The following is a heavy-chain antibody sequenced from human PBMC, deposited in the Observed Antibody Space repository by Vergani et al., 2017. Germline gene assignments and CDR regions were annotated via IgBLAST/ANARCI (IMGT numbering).Heavy chain of an antibody. V-gene: IGHV1-69*11. D-gene: IGHD3-3*01. J-gene: IGHJ4*02. CDR1: GGTFSSYA. CDR2: IIPILGTA. Sequence: QVQLVQSGAEVKKPGSSVKVSCKASGGTFSSYAISWVRQAPGQGLEWMGRIIPILGTANYAQKFHGRVTITADESTSAAYMELSSLRSEDTAVYYCARVSSRFLEEEGFDYWGQGTLVTVSS. CDR3: ARVSSRFLEEEGFDY.